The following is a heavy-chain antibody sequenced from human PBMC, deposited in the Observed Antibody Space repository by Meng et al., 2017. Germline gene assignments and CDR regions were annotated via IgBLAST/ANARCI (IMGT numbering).Heavy chain of an antibody. CDR2: IYYSGST. Sequence: QGQLQEPGPGLVGPSETLSLTCTVSGGSVSSGSYYWSWIRQPPGKGLEWIGYIYYSGSTNYNPSLKSRVTISVDTSKNQFSLKLSSVTAADTAVYYCARAIAVAGITIDYWGQGTLVTVSS. D-gene: IGHD6-19*01. V-gene: IGHV4-61*01. J-gene: IGHJ4*02. CDR3: ARAIAVAGITIDY. CDR1: GGSVSSGSYY.